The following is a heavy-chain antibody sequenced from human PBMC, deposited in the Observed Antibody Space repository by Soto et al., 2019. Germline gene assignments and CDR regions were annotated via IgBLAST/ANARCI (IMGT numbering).Heavy chain of an antibody. CDR1: GDSISSGNYY. Sequence: PSEPLSLTCSVSGDSISSGNYYWSWIRQPPGKGLEWIGYIFSRGNTYYNPSLKSRVTMLVDNSKNTVYLQMNSLRAEDSAVYYCARELPPDIWGRGTLVTVSS. V-gene: IGHV4-30-4*01. CDR3: ARELPPDI. J-gene: IGHJ4*02. CDR2: IFSRGNT.